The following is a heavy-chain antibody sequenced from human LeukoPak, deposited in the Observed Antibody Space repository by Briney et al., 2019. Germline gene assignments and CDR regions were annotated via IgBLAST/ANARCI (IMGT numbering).Heavy chain of an antibody. Sequence: ASVTVSCKASGYTFTGYYMHWVRQAPGQGLEWMGWVNPNNGGTKYAQKFQGRVTMTRDTSITTAYMELSSLRSDDTAVYYCARLGRQDTAMAWGQGTLVTVSS. CDR2: VNPNNGGT. V-gene: IGHV1-2*02. J-gene: IGHJ5*02. CDR1: GYTFTGYY. CDR3: ARLGRQDTAMA. D-gene: IGHD5-18*01.